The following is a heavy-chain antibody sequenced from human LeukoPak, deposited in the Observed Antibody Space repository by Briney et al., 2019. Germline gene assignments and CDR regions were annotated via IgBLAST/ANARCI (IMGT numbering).Heavy chain of an antibody. Sequence: RGSLTLSCAASGFRLRSPEMHWVRQAPGQGPGWDAHINSASNVEYYTDSVRGRFTMSRDNAKDLLYLQMNSLRDEDTAVYYCARDTVNGPFVISLDLWGQGVLVTVSS. CDR3: ARDTVNGPFVISLDL. J-gene: IGHJ5*02. CDR2: INSASNVE. CDR1: GFRLRSPE. D-gene: IGHD2-8*01. V-gene: IGHV3-48*03.